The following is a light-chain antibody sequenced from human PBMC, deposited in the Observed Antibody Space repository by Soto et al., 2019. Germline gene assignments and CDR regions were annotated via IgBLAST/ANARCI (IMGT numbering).Light chain of an antibody. V-gene: IGKV3-20*01. Sequence: IVLTQSPGTLSFSPGERATLSCRSSHSVSSNYLAWYQQKPGQAPRLLIYDVSSRATGIPDRFSGSGSGTDFTLPISRLEPVDFAVYYCQQYGISPTFGQGTKVEIK. CDR2: DVS. CDR1: HSVSSNY. CDR3: QQYGISPT. J-gene: IGKJ1*01.